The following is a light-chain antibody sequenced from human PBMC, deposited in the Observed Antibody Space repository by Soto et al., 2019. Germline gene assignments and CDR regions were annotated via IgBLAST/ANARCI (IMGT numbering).Light chain of an antibody. CDR1: SSNIGSHT. CDR2: SNT. Sequence: QSVLTQPPSASGTPGQTIAISCSGGSSNIGSHTVNWYQQLPGTAPRLLIYSNTQRPSGVPDRFAGSKSGTSASLAISGLQSEYEGNYYCVAWDDSLNGVVFGGGTKLTFL. J-gene: IGLJ2*01. V-gene: IGLV1-44*01. CDR3: VAWDDSLNGVV.